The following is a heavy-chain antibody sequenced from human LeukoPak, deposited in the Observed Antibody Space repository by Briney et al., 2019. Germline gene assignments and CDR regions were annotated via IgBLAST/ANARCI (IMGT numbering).Heavy chain of an antibody. J-gene: IGHJ6*03. V-gene: IGHV3-53*01. CDR1: GFTFDDYG. CDR3: ARGGVNTMVRGVIRYYYMDV. CDR2: IYRGGST. D-gene: IGHD3-10*01. Sequence: GGSLRLSCAASGFTFDDYGMSWVRQAPGKGLKWVSVIYRGGSTYYADSVKGRFTISRDNSKNTLYLQMNSLRAEDTAVYYCARGGVNTMVRGVIRYYYMDVWGKGTTVTISS.